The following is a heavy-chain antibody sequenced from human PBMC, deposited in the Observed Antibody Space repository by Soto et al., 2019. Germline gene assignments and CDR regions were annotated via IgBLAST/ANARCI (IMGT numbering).Heavy chain of an antibody. CDR2: FNPSGLST. CDR1: GSITNHH. D-gene: IGHD6-19*01. J-gene: IGHJ4*02. V-gene: IGHV1-46*01. CDR3: AIVTHRGPIAVAGPLGS. Sequence: QVHLVQSGAEVKKPGASVNVSCQASGSITNHHMHWVRQAPGQGLEWMGIFNPSGLSTTYAQKFQGRVTITRDTSTSRVYMELSSLTSEDTAVYFCAIVTHRGPIAVAGPLGSWGQGTLVIVSS.